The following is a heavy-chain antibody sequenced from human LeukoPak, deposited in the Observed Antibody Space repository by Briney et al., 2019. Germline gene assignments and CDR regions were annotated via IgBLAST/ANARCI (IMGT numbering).Heavy chain of an antibody. CDR2: IYYSGNS. V-gene: IGHV4-39*01. J-gene: IGHJ4*02. CDR3: ARLSYGSGSHYNFYFDF. D-gene: IGHD3-10*01. Sequence: TSETLSLTCTGSGGSISSGSHYWGWIRQPPGKELEWIGNIYYSGNSYYNPSLKSRVTISVDASKNQFSLNLSSVTAADTAVYYCARLSYGSGSHYNFYFDFWGQGTLVTVSA. CDR1: GGSISSGSHY.